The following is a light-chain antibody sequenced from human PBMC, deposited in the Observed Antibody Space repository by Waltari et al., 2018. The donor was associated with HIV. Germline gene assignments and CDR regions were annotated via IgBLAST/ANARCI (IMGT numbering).Light chain of an antibody. CDR2: GKN. CDR1: SLRSSY. J-gene: IGLJ2*01. CDR3: NSRDSSGNHHVV. Sequence: SSELTQDPAVSVALGQTVRITCQGDSLRSSYASWYQHKPGKAPVLVSYGKNNRPSGIPDRFSGSSSGNTASLTITGAQAEDEADYYCNSRDSSGNHHVVFGGGTKLTVL. V-gene: IGLV3-19*01.